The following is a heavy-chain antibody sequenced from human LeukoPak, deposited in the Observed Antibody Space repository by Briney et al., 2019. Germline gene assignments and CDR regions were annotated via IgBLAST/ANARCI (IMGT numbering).Heavy chain of an antibody. J-gene: IGHJ4*02. CDR3: ARHSSYTSGWPLDY. D-gene: IGHD6-19*01. V-gene: IGHV5-51*01. CDR2: IYPGDSDT. Sequence: GESLKISCQGFGYSFTSYWIGWVRQMPGKGLEWMGIIYPGDSDTRYSPSFQGQVTISADKSISTAYLQWSSLKASDTAIYYCARHSSYTSGWPLDYWGQGTLVTVSS. CDR1: GYSFTSYW.